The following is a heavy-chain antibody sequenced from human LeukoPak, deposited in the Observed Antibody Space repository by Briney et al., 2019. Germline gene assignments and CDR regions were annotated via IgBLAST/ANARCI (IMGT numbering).Heavy chain of an antibody. D-gene: IGHD5-24*01. CDR3: VKSAGKDGYRDVFDI. CDR2: ITKSGDQT. Sequence: GGSLRLSCVPSGITFSNSALSWVRQAPGKGLEWVSTITKSGDQTHYADSVRGLFTISRDIFKNTLYLQMNSLRAEDTAVYHCVKSAGKDGYRDVFDIWGQGTVVTVSS. J-gene: IGHJ3*02. V-gene: IGHV3-23*01. CDR1: GITFSNSA.